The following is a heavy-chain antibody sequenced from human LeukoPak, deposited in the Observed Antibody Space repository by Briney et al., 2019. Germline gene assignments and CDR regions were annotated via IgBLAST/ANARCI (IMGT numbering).Heavy chain of an antibody. CDR2: ISAYNGNT. Sequence: ASVKVSCKASGYTFTSYGISWVRQAPGQGLEWMGWISAYNGNTNYAQKLQGRVTMTTDTSTSTAYMELRSLRSDDTAVYYCASSPLYGDFWSGYYLAYWGQGTLVTVSS. CDR1: GYTFTSYG. V-gene: IGHV1-18*01. CDR3: ASSPLYGDFWSGYYLAY. D-gene: IGHD3-3*01. J-gene: IGHJ4*02.